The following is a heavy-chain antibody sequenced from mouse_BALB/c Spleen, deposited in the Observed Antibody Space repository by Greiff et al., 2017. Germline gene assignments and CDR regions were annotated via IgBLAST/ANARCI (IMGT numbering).Heavy chain of an antibody. CDR3: VRGTATHAMDY. CDR2: IWTGGGT. CDR1: GFSLTSYD. V-gene: IGHV2-9-2*01. Sequence: QVQLQQSGPGLVAPSQSLSITCTVSGFSLTSYDISWIRQPPGKGLEWLGVIWTGGGTNYNSAFMSRLSISKDNSKSQVFLKMNSLQTDDTAIYYCVRGTATHAMDYWGQGTSVTVSS. D-gene: IGHD1-2*01. J-gene: IGHJ4*01.